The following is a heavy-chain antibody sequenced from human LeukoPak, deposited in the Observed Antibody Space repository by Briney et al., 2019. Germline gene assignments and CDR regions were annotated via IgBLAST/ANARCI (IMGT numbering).Heavy chain of an antibody. CDR3: ATGFFPFYYYYMDV. J-gene: IGHJ6*03. V-gene: IGHV4-38-2*01. D-gene: IGHD3-3*01. CDR2: IYHSGST. Sequence: SETLSLTCAVSGYSISSGYYWGWIRQPPGKRLEWIGSIYHSGSTYYNPSLKSRVTISVDTSKNQFSLKLSSVTAADTAVYYCATGFFPFYYYYMDVWGKGTTVTVSS. CDR1: GYSISSGYY.